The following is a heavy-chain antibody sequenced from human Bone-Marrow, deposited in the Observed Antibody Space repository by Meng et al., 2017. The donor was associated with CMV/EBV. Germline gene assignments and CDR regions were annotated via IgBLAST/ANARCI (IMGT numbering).Heavy chain of an antibody. Sequence: ASVKVSCKASGYTFTDYYMHWVRQAPGQGLEWMGWINPNSGGTNYAQKFRGRVTMTRHTSITTAYMELSRLRSDDTAVYYCARDPVLSAALDYWGQGTLVTGYS. V-gene: IGHV1-2*02. CDR3: ARDPVLSAALDY. CDR2: INPNSGGT. D-gene: IGHD2-2*01. J-gene: IGHJ4*02. CDR1: GYTFTDYY.